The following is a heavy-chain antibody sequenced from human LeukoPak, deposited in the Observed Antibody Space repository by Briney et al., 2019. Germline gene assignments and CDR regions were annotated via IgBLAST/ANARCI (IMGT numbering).Heavy chain of an antibody. V-gene: IGHV3-30*02. Sequence: GGSLRLSCAASGFTFSSYGMHWVRQAPGKGLEWVAFIRYDGSNKYYADSVKGRFTISRDNSKNTLYLQMNSLRAEDTAVYYCAKDGRPKRGCSSTSCLNYLDHWGQGALVTVSS. D-gene: IGHD2-2*01. J-gene: IGHJ4*02. CDR3: AKDGRPKRGCSSTSCLNYLDH. CDR2: IRYDGSNK. CDR1: GFTFSSYG.